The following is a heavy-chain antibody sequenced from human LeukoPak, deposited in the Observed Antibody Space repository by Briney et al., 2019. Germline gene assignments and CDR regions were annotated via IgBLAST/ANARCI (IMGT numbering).Heavy chain of an antibody. J-gene: IGHJ4*02. Sequence: GGSLRLSCAASGFTFSSYWMHWVRQAPGKGLVWVSRITSDGSSTTYADSVKDRFTITRDNAKNTLYLQMNSLGAEDTAVYYCARRYCSGGGCYVDYWGQGTLVTVSS. CDR1: GFTFSSYW. V-gene: IGHV3-74*01. CDR2: ITSDGSST. CDR3: ARRYCSGGGCYVDY. D-gene: IGHD2-15*01.